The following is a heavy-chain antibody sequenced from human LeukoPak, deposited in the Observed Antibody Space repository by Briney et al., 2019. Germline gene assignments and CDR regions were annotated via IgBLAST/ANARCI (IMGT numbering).Heavy chain of an antibody. CDR1: GSSFTSYW. Sequence: GESLKISSKSSGSSFTSYWISWVRQMPGKGLEWMVRIDPSDSYTNYSPSFQGHVTISADKSISTAYLQWSSLKASDTAMYYCASSLEPGIAVAGTYYFDYWGQGTLVTVSS. V-gene: IGHV5-10-1*01. CDR3: ASSLEPGIAVAGTYYFDY. CDR2: IDPSDSYT. J-gene: IGHJ4*02. D-gene: IGHD6-19*01.